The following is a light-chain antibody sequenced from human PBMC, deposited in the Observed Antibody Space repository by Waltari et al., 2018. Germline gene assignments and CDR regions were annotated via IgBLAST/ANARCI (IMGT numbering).Light chain of an antibody. V-gene: IGLV2-14*01. CDR2: EVN. J-gene: IGLJ1*01. Sequence: QSALTQPASVSASPGQSITIPCTGTSRDVGAYEYIPWYQQHPGKFPKLIIYEVNNRPSGVSDRFSGSKFDNTASLTISGLQPEDEADYYCSSYTTIASYVFGTGTKVTVL. CDR3: SSYTTIASYV. CDR1: SRDVGAYEY.